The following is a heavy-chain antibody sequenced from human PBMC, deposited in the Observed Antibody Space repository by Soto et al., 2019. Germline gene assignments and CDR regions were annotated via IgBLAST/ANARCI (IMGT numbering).Heavy chain of an antibody. D-gene: IGHD2-21*01. CDR1: GGSLSSYD. CDR2: IYYSGST. J-gene: IGHJ3*02. Sequence: PSETLSVTCPVSGGSLSSYDWSWIRPPPGKGLEWIGYIYYSGSTNYNPSLKSRVTISVDTSKNQFSLKLSSVTAADTAVYYCARHVVTVVFDAFDIWGQGTMVTVSS. V-gene: IGHV4-59*08. CDR3: ARHVVTVVFDAFDI.